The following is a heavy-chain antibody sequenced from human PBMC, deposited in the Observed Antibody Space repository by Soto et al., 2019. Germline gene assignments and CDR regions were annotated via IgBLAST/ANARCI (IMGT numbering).Heavy chain of an antibody. Sequence: GGSLRLSCSASGVTSRIHSMHWVRQTSGRGLEYVAGVSRDGRSTNYADSVKGRFTISRDNFKDTLYLRMSSLRPEDTAVYYCVKEANPFVNALVMVVFDYWGQGTRVTVSS. CDR3: VKEANPFVNALVMVVFDY. J-gene: IGHJ4*02. V-gene: IGHV3-64D*06. CDR1: GVTSRIHS. D-gene: IGHD3-22*01. CDR2: VSRDGRST.